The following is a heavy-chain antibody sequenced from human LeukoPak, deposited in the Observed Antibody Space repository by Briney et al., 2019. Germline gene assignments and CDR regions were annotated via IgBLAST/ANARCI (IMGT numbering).Heavy chain of an antibody. CDR3: ARVVSGYLYYFDY. CDR1: GGTFSSYA. Sequence: ASVKVSCKASGGTFSSYAISWVRQAPGQGLEWMGWINPNSGGTNYAQKFQGRVTMTRDTSISTAYTELSRLRSDDTAVYYCARVVSGYLYYFDYWGQGTPVTVSS. CDR2: INPNSGGT. D-gene: IGHD3-22*01. V-gene: IGHV1-2*02. J-gene: IGHJ4*02.